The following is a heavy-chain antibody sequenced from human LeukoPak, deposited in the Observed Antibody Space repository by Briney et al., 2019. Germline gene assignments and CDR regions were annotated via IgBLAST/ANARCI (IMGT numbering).Heavy chain of an antibody. Sequence: GGSLRLSCAASGFTFDDYAMHWVRQAPGKGLEWVSGISWNSGSIGYADSVKGRFTISRDNAKNSLYLQMNSLRAEDTALYYCARGGPEWLLFIGYMDVWGKGTTVTVSS. V-gene: IGHV3-9*01. J-gene: IGHJ6*03. CDR2: ISWNSGSI. CDR3: ARGGPEWLLFIGYMDV. CDR1: GFTFDDYA. D-gene: IGHD3-3*01.